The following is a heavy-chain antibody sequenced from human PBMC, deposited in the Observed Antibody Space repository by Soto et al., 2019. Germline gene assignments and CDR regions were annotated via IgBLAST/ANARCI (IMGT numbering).Heavy chain of an antibody. V-gene: IGHV3-48*02. CDR3: AGDHSGSSLQYHYYGLDV. D-gene: IGHD6-6*01. Sequence: EVQLVESGGNLVQPGGSLRLSCAASGFTFSSYSMNWVCQAPGKGLEWVSYSSSSGSTIYYADSVKGRFTSSRDNAKNSLYLQLNSLRDEDTAVYYCAGDHSGSSLQYHYYGLDVWSQGTTVTVSS. CDR1: GFTFSSYS. CDR2: SSSSGSTI. J-gene: IGHJ6*02.